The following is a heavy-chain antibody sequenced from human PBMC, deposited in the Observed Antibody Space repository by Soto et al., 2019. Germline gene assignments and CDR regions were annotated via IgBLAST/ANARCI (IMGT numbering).Heavy chain of an antibody. Sequence: XTLSLPCAVYGGSLRGYYWSWIRQPPGMALELIGEINHSGSTNYNPSLQSRLTISVDTSKNHISLKVMSFIVADKAMFYCARGGAVAGPFDYWGQGTQGTVS. J-gene: IGHJ4*02. CDR1: GGSLRGYY. CDR2: INHSGST. D-gene: IGHD6-19*01. CDR3: ARGGAVAGPFDY. V-gene: IGHV4-34*01.